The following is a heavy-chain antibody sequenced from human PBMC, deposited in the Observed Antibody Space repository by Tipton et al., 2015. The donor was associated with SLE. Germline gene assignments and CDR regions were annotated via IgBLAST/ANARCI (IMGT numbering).Heavy chain of an antibody. V-gene: IGHV4-31*03. CDR3: TRGDF. Sequence: TLSLTCSVSGDSISTFGYSWSWLRQHPGEGLEWIGFISYSGNTYYNASLQSRVTISRDTSKNEFYLKLSSVIAADTAMYYCTRGDFWGQGTLAVVSS. CDR2: ISYSGNT. J-gene: IGHJ4*02. CDR1: GDSISTFGYS.